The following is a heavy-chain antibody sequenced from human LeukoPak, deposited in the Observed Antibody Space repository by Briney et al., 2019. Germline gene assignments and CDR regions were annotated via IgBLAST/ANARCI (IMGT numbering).Heavy chain of an antibody. CDR3: AHYSSGYYYVSHGFDY. D-gene: IGHD3-22*01. CDR1: GFSLTTTRVG. Sequence: ESGPTLVKPTQTLTLTCTFPGFSLTTTRVGVGWIRQPPGKALERLALIYWNDDKRYSPSLKSRLTITKDTSKNQVVLTMTNMDPVDTATYYCAHYSSGYYYVSHGFDYWGQGTLVTVSS. CDR2: IYWNDDK. J-gene: IGHJ4*02. V-gene: IGHV2-5*01.